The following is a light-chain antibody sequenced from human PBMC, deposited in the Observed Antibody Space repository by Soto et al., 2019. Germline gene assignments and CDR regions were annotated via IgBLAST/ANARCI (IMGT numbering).Light chain of an antibody. Sequence: DIQMTQSPSTLSAFVGDRVTITCRASQSISGWLAWYQQKPGKAPHLLIYKASSLESGVPSRFSGSGSGTAFTLTISSLQPDDFATYYCQQYNTYSPTFGQGTKVEIK. CDR1: QSISGW. J-gene: IGKJ1*01. CDR2: KAS. CDR3: QQYNTYSPT. V-gene: IGKV1-5*03.